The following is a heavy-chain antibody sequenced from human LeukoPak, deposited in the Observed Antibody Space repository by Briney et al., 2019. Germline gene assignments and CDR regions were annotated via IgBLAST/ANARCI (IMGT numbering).Heavy chain of an antibody. V-gene: IGHV3-23*01. J-gene: IGHJ5*02. CDR1: GFTFSSYA. CDR2: ISGSGGST. CDR3: AKGERDIVVVPAVFFWRNWFAP. Sequence: GGSLRLSCAASGFTFSSYAMSWVRQAPGKGLEWVSAISGSGGSTYYADSVKGRFTISRDNSKNTLYLQMNSLRAEDTAVYYCAKGERDIVVVPAVFFWRNWFAPGGQGTRVTVSS. D-gene: IGHD2-2*01.